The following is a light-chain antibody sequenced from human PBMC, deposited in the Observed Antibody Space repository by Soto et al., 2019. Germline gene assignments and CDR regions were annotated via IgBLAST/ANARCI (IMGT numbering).Light chain of an antibody. CDR1: QSVSSSY. Sequence: EIVTSQSPGTMSLSPGERATLSCRASQSVSSSYLAWYQQKPGQAPRLLIYGASSRATGIPDRFSGSGSGTDFTLTISRLEPEDFAVYYCQQYGSSFLFGQGTKVDIK. CDR2: GAS. J-gene: IGKJ1*01. V-gene: IGKV3-20*01. CDR3: QQYGSSFL.